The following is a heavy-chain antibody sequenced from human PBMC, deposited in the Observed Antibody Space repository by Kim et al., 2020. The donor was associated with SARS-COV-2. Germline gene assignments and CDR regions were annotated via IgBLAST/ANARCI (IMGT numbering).Heavy chain of an antibody. D-gene: IGHD3-10*01. CDR1: GGSINSDDYC. V-gene: IGHV4-31*03. CDR2: IYSSETT. CDR3: AREALRGAYYVDY. Sequence: SETLSLTCTVSGGSINSDDYCWTWIRQHPGKGLEWIGNIYSSETTYYNPSLKSRIIISLDKSKNQFSLRLNSVTAADTAVYYCAREALRGAYYVDYWGQG. J-gene: IGHJ4*02.